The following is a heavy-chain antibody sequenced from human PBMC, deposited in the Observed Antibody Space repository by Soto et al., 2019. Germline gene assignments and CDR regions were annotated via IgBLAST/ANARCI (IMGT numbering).Heavy chain of an antibody. Sequence: PSETLSLTCTVSGGSISSGGYYWSWIRQHPGKGLEWIGYIYYSGSTYYNPSLKSRVTISVDTSKNQFSLKLSSVTAADTAVYYCARDRFNNWFDPWGQGTQVTVSS. CDR2: IYYSGST. V-gene: IGHV4-31*03. J-gene: IGHJ5*02. CDR3: ARDRFNNWFDP. CDR1: GGSISSGGYY.